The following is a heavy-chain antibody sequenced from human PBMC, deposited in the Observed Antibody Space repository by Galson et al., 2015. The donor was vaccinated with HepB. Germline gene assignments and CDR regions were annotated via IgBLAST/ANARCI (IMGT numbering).Heavy chain of an antibody. CDR3: ARDRNCSGGSCYPPGRDDY. V-gene: IGHV4-39*07. Sequence: SETLSLTCTVSGGSISSSSYYWGWIRQPPGKGLEWIGSIYYSGSTYYNPSLKSRVTISVDTSKNQFSLKLSSVAAADTAVYYCARDRNCSGGSCYPPGRDDYWGQGTLVTVSS. J-gene: IGHJ4*02. CDR2: IYYSGST. D-gene: IGHD2-15*01. CDR1: GGSISSSSYY.